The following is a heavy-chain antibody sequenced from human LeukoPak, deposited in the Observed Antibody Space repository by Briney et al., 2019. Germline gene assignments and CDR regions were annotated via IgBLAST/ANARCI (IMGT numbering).Heavy chain of an antibody. J-gene: IGHJ6*04. V-gene: IGHV4-34*01. Sequence: SETLSLTCAVYGGSFSGYYWSWIRQPPGKGLEWIGEINHSGSTNYNPSLKSRVTISVDTSKNQFSLKLSSVTAADTAVYYCARAYYHGSGSYLLDVWGKGTTVTISS. D-gene: IGHD3-10*01. CDR1: GGSFSGYY. CDR2: INHSGST. CDR3: ARAYYHGSGSYLLDV.